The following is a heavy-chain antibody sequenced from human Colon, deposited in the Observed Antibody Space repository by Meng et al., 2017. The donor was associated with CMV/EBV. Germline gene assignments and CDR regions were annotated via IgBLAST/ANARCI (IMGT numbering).Heavy chain of an antibody. CDR2: AYYRSKWYL. CDR3: ARAYASGYLDY. J-gene: IGHJ4*02. V-gene: IGHV6-1*01. D-gene: IGHD1-26*01. CDR1: GDSVSTYSAA. Sequence: LRLSCDISGDSVSTYSAAWHWIRPSPSRGLEWLGRAYYRSKWYLDYAVSVKSRIIISPDTSKNQFSLQLSSVTPEDTAMYYCARAYASGYLDYWGQGTLVTASS.